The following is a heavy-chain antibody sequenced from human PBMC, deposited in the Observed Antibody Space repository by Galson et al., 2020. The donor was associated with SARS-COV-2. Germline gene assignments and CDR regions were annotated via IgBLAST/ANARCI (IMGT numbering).Heavy chain of an antibody. CDR2: INWNGGST. V-gene: IGHV3-20*01. CDR1: GFTFDDYG. D-gene: IGHD1-26*01. Sequence: GGSLRLSCAASGFTFDDYGMSWVRQAPGKGLEWVSGINWNGGSTGYADSVKGRFTISRDNAKNSLYLQMNSLRAEDTALYHCARGGDPVGALYYYYYYMDVWGKGTTVTVSS. J-gene: IGHJ6*03. CDR3: ARGGDPVGALYYYYYYMDV.